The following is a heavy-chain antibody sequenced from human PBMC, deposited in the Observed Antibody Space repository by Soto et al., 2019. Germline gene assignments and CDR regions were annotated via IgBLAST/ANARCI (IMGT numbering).Heavy chain of an antibody. CDR2: INAHSGGT. D-gene: IGHD6-6*01. V-gene: IGHV1-2*02. CDR3: AKDLTRQLAYWLDP. CDR1: GFSFTGYY. Sequence: ASVKVSCKAAGFSFTGYYIHGLRQAPGQGLEWMGWINAHSGGTEYAQKFQGRVTLTRDTSIATAYLTLTSLTSDDTALYYCAKDLTRQLAYWLDPWGQGTQVTVSS. J-gene: IGHJ5*02.